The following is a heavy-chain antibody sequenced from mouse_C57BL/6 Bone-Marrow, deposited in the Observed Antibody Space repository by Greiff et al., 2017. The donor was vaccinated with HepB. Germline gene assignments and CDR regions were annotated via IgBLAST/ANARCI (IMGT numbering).Heavy chain of an antibody. J-gene: IGHJ4*01. Sequence: VQLQQSGAELVRPGASVKLSCTASGFNIKDDYMHWVKQRPEQGLEWIGWIDPENGDTEYASKFQGKATITADTSSNTASLQLSSLTSEDTAVYYCTTIYDGYYSRRVVDAMDYWGQGTSVTVSS. V-gene: IGHV14-4*01. CDR2: IDPENGDT. CDR1: GFNIKDDY. CDR3: TTIYDGYYSRRVVDAMDY. D-gene: IGHD2-3*01.